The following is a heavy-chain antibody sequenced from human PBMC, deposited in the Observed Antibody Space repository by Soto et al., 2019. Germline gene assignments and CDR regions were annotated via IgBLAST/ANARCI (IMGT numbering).Heavy chain of an antibody. J-gene: IGHJ4*02. CDR3: AKGGRQWLVTSDFNY. D-gene: IGHD6-19*01. Sequence: VQLVESGGGVVQPGRSLRLSCAASGFTFSDYAMHWVRQAPGKGLEWVAVVSHDGRNTHYADSVKGRFTISSDSSKNTVSLEMTSLGAEDTGVYYFAKGGRQWLVTSDFNYWGQGALVTVSS. V-gene: IGHV3-30*18. CDR2: VSHDGRNT. CDR1: GFTFSDYA.